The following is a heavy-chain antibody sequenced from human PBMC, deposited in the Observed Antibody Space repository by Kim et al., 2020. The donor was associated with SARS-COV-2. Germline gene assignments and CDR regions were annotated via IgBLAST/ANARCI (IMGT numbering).Heavy chain of an antibody. Sequence: GASLKISCKGSGYSFTSYWISWVRQMPGKGLEWMGRIDPSDSYTNYSPSFQGHVTISADKSISTAYLQWSSLKASDTAMYYCARHGGYDFWSGYYPFDYWGQGTLVTVSS. CDR1: GYSFTSYW. J-gene: IGHJ4*02. CDR3: ARHGGYDFWSGYYPFDY. V-gene: IGHV5-10-1*01. D-gene: IGHD3-3*01. CDR2: IDPSDSYT.